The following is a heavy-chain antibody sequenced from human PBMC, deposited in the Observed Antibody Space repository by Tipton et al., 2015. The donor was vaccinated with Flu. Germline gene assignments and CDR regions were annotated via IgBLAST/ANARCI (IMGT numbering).Heavy chain of an antibody. Sequence: SLRLSCAASGFTLSLYWMTWVRQAPGKGLEWVANLKQDGSEKYYVDSVKGRFTISRDNAKRSLFLQMNRLRAEDTAVYYCARVAYFYSNAFDIWGQGTVVTVSP. D-gene: IGHD2/OR15-2a*01. CDR1: GFTLSLYW. J-gene: IGHJ3*02. V-gene: IGHV3-7*03. CDR2: LKQDGSEK. CDR3: ARVAYFYSNAFDI.